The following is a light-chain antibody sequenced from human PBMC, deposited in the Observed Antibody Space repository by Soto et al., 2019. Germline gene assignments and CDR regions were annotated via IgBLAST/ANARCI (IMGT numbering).Light chain of an antibody. CDR3: QQYNNWPLT. CDR1: QNVNTN. V-gene: IGKV3-15*01. CDR2: GAS. J-gene: IGKJ5*01. Sequence: EVVMTQSPATLSVSPGDRATLSCRASQNVNTNLAWYQQQPGQAPRLLIFGASTWATGIPARFSGSGSGTKFTLTISSLQPEDFAVYYCQQYNNWPLTFGGGTRLEIK.